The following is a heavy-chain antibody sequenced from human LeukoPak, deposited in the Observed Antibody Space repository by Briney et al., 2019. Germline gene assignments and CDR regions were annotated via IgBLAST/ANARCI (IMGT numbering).Heavy chain of an antibody. CDR2: ISGSGGST. J-gene: IGHJ1*01. D-gene: IGHD3-3*01. CDR1: GFTFSSYS. V-gene: IGHV3-23*01. CDR3: AKSYYDFWSGYYGLEYFQH. Sequence: PGGSLRLSCAASGFTFSSYSMNWVRQAPGKGLEWVSAISGSGGSTYYADSVKGRFTISRDNSKNTLYLQMNSLRAEDTAVYYCAKSYYDFWSGYYGLEYFQHWGQGTLVTVSS.